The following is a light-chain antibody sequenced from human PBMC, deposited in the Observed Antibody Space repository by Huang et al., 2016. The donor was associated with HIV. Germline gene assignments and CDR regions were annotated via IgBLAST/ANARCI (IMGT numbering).Light chain of an antibody. Sequence: DIQMTQSPSSLSASVGDRVTITCQASQDISNYLNWYQQKPGQAPKRLIYDASNLETGFSSRLSGGGSATDFTFTISSLQPEDSATYYCQQYDNLPRFTFGPGTKVDIK. V-gene: IGKV1-33*01. CDR2: DAS. CDR1: QDISNY. J-gene: IGKJ3*01. CDR3: QQYDNLPRFT.